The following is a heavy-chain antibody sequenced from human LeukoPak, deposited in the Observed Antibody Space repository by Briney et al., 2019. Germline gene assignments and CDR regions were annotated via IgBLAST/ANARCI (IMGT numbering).Heavy chain of an antibody. CDR2: IYYSGSA. Sequence: SETLSLTCTVSGDSIGSNTYYWGWIRQPPGKGLGWIGSIYYSGSAYYNPSLKSRVTISVDTSKNQFSLKLNSVTAADTAVYYCARLPSGGYDLDYWGQGTLVTVSS. CDR3: ARLPSGGYDLDY. V-gene: IGHV4-39*01. CDR1: GDSIGSNTYY. D-gene: IGHD5-12*01. J-gene: IGHJ4*02.